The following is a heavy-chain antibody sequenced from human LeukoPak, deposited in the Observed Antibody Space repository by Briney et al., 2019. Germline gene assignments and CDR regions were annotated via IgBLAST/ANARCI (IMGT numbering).Heavy chain of an antibody. CDR2: ISYHGINE. CDR3: ARGSIYYYMDV. V-gene: IGHV3-30*03. D-gene: IGHD2-2*01. CDR1: GFTFSDYN. Sequence: GRSLRLSCAASGFTFSDYNMHWVRQAPGKGLEWMAVISYHGINEYYADSVKGRFTISRDNAKNTLYLQMNSLRAEDTAVYYCARGSIYYYMDVWGKGTTVTVSS. J-gene: IGHJ6*03.